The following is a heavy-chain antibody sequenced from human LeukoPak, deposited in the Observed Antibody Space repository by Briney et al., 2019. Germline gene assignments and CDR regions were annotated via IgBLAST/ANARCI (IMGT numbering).Heavy chain of an antibody. D-gene: IGHD5/OR15-5a*01. CDR1: GYTFTGYY. Sequence: GASVKVSCKASGYTFTGYYMHWVRQAPGQGLEWMGWINPNSGGTNYAQKFQGRVTMTRDTSISAAYMELSRLRSDDTAVYYCARVDLRMGPFDYWGQGTLVTVSS. J-gene: IGHJ4*02. CDR2: INPNSGGT. V-gene: IGHV1-2*02. CDR3: ARVDLRMGPFDY.